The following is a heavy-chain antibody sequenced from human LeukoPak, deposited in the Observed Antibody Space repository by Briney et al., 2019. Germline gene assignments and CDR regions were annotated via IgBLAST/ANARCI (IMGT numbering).Heavy chain of an antibody. CDR2: INTDTGNP. J-gene: IGHJ4*02. CDR1: GYTFTSYA. CDR3: ARAHCSGGSCPTFIDY. V-gene: IGHV7-4-1*02. D-gene: IGHD2-15*01. Sequence: ASVKVSCKASGYTFTSYAMNWVRQAPGQGLEWMGWINTDTGNPTYAQGFTGRFVFSLDTSVSTAYLQISSLKAEDTAVYYCARAHCSGGSCPTFIDYWGQGTLVTVSS.